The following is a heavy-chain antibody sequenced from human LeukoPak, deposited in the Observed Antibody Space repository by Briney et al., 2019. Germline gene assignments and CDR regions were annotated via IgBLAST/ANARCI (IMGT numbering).Heavy chain of an antibody. CDR3: AKVLKYQLTFVDY. V-gene: IGHV3-23*01. D-gene: IGHD2-2*01. CDR2: ISGSGGST. CDR1: GFTFSSYA. J-gene: IGHJ4*02. Sequence: GGSLRLSCAASGFTFSSYAMSWVRQAPGKGRECVSAISGSGGSTYYADSVKGRFTISRDNSKNTLYLQMNSLSAEDTAVYYCAKVLKYQLTFVDYWGQGTLVTVSS.